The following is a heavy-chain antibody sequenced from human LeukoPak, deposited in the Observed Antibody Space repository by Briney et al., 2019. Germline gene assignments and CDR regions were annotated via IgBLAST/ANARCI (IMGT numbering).Heavy chain of an antibody. V-gene: IGHV1-46*01. CDR2: ISPSGGST. CDR1: GYTFTGYW. Sequence: ASVKVSCKAFGYTFTGYWMHWVRQAPGQGPEWMGVISPSGGSTIYAQKFKGRVTLTRDMSTSTDYLELSSLRSEDTAVYYCARKASNYYYMDVWGKGTTVTVSS. CDR3: ARKASNYYYMDV. J-gene: IGHJ6*03.